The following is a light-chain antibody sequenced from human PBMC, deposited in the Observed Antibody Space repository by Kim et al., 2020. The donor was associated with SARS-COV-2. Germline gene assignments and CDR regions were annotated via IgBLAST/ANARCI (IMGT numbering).Light chain of an antibody. J-gene: IGKJ4*01. CDR3: QQHHSFPLT. Sequence: ASVGDTVTITCRARQGISSNLAWYQQRPGKAPSLLIYSAFTLHSGVPSRFSGSGSGTDFTLTITSLQPEDFATYHCQQHHSFPLTFGGGTKVDIK. V-gene: IGKV1-9*01. CDR2: SAF. CDR1: QGISSN.